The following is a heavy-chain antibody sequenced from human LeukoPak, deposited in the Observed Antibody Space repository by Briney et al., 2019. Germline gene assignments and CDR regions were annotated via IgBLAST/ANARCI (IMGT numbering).Heavy chain of an antibody. V-gene: IGHV3-23*01. J-gene: IGHJ3*02. CDR2: IGSGGST. Sequence: GGSLRLSCAASGFTFSSYAMSWVRQAPGKGLEWVSAIGSGGSTYYADSVKGRFTISRDNSKNTLYLQMNSLRAEDTAVYYCAKDRTGTTRMMSGGAFDIWGQGTMVTVSS. CDR1: GFTFSSYA. CDR3: AKDRTGTTRMMSGGAFDI. D-gene: IGHD1-1*01.